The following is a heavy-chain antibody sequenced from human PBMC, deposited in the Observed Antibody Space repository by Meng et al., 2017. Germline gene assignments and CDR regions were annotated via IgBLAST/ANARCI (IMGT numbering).Heavy chain of an antibody. CDR1: GFTFSSYS. D-gene: IGHD6-13*01. CDR2: ISSSSSYI. Sequence: VWVVWCGGGPVKPGGSLRLSCAASGFTFSSYSMNWVRQAPGKGLEWVSSISSSSSYIYYADSVKGRFTISRDNAKNSLYLQMNSLRAEDTAVYYCARAPVQLYSSSWPDYWGQGTLVTVSS. J-gene: IGHJ4*02. CDR3: ARAPVQLYSSSWPDY. V-gene: IGHV3-21*01.